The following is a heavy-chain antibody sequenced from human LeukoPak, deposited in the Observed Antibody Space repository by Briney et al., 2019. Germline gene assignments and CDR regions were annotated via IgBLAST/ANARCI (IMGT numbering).Heavy chain of an antibody. CDR2: ITTSGSTL. CDR1: GFTFSDYY. D-gene: IGHD2-2*01. J-gene: IGHJ4*02. V-gene: IGHV3-11*04. Sequence: GGSLRLSCAASGFTFSDYYMSWIRQAPGKGLEWVSSITTSGSTLYFADSVKGRFTISRDNAKNSLHLQMNSLRAEDTAVYFCARSSTFEYCGQGTLVTVSS. CDR3: ARSSTFEY.